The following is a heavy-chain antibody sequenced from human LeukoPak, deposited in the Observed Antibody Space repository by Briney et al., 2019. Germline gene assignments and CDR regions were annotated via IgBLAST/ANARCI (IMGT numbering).Heavy chain of an antibody. V-gene: IGHV4-39*07. CDR1: GGSISNSSYY. J-gene: IGHJ5*02. Sequence: SETLSLTCTVSGGSISNSSYYWGWIRQPPGRGLEWIGSIYYSGSTYHNPSLKSRVTISVDTSKNQFSLKLSSVTAADTAVYYCARDARYYYDSSGYSPPSYNWFDPWGQGTLVTVSS. CDR3: ARDARYYYDSSGYSPPSYNWFDP. CDR2: IYYSGST. D-gene: IGHD3-22*01.